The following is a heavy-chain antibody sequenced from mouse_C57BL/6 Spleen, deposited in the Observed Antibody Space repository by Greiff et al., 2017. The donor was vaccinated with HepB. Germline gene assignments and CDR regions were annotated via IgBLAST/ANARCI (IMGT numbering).Heavy chain of an antibody. D-gene: IGHD6-5*01. CDR3: ARSPGSLYYYAMDY. CDR2: IDTNSGGT. V-gene: IGHV1-72*01. Sequence: VKLQQPGAELVKPGASVKLSCKASGYTFTSYWMHWVKQRPGRGLEWIGRIDTNSGGTKYNEKFKSKATLTVDKPSSTAYMQLSSLTSEDSAVYYCARSPGSLYYYAMDYWGQGTSVTVSS. J-gene: IGHJ4*01. CDR1: GYTFTSYW.